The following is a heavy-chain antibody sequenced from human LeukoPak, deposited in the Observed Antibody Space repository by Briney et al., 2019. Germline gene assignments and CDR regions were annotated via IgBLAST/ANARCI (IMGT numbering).Heavy chain of an antibody. Sequence: GGSLRLSCAASGFTFSSYAMSWVRQAPGKGLEWVSDISGSGGSTYYADSVKGRFTVSRDNSKNTLFLQVNSLRAEDTAVYYCAKDGGLWVSAHWGDSWGRGTLVTVSS. V-gene: IGHV3-23*01. CDR2: ISGSGGST. J-gene: IGHJ4*02. CDR1: GFTFSSYA. D-gene: IGHD7-27*01. CDR3: AKDGGLWVSAHWGDS.